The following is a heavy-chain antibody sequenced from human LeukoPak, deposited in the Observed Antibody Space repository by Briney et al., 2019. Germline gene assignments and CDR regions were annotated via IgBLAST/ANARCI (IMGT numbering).Heavy chain of an antibody. V-gene: IGHV3-53*01. CDR2: IYSGGST. D-gene: IGHD3-10*01. Sequence: GGSLRLSCAASGFTVSSNYMSWVRQAPGKGLEWVSVIYSGGSTYYADSVKGRFTISRDNSKNTLYLQMNSLRAEDTAVYYCARGVYGSGSYGYYHYMDVWGKGTTVTISS. J-gene: IGHJ6*03. CDR3: ARGVYGSGSYGYYHYMDV. CDR1: GFTVSSNY.